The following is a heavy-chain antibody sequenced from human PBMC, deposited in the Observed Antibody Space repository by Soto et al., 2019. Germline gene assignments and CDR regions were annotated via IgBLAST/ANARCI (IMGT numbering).Heavy chain of an antibody. D-gene: IGHD3-10*01. Sequence: QVQLVQSGAEVKKPGASVKVSCKASGYTFTSYGISWVRQAPGQGLEWMGWISAYNGNTNYAQKLQGRVTMTTDTSTSTAYMELRSLRSDDTAVYYCAREAARPLWFGELLRTSNLDYWGQGTLVTVSS. CDR1: GYTFTSYG. CDR2: ISAYNGNT. V-gene: IGHV1-18*01. J-gene: IGHJ4*02. CDR3: AREAARPLWFGELLRTSNLDY.